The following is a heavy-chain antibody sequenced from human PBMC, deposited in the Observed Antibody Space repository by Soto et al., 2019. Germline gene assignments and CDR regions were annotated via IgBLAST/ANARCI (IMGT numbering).Heavy chain of an antibody. Sequence: QVQLQESGPGLVKPSETLSLTCTVSGGSISSYYWSWIRQPPGKGLEWIGFIFYSGSTSYNPSLQSRVTISIDTSEYQFSLKLNSVTAADTAVYYCASMIGDPVLSFDSWGQGTRVAVSS. CDR3: ASMIGDPVLSFDS. CDR2: IFYSGST. V-gene: IGHV4-59*01. CDR1: GGSISSYY. J-gene: IGHJ5*01. D-gene: IGHD3-10*02.